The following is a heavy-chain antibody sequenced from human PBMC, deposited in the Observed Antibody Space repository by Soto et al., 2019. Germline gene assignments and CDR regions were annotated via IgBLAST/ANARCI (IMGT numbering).Heavy chain of an antibody. CDR1: GGSFSGYY. D-gene: IGHD6-19*01. CDR2: INHSGST. CDR3: ARGRVAVAGTTYNWFDP. Sequence: SETLSLTCAVYGGSFSGYYWSWIRQPPGKGLEWIGEINHSGSTNYNPSLKSRVTISVDTSKNQFSLKLSSVTAADTAVYYCARGRVAVAGTTYNWFDPWGQGTLVTVSS. V-gene: IGHV4-34*01. J-gene: IGHJ5*02.